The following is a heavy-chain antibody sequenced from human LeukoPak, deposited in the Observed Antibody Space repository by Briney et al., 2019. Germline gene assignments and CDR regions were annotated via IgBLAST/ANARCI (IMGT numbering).Heavy chain of an antibody. D-gene: IGHD6-13*01. CDR3: AGSIAAAGLDY. Sequence: PSETLSLTCAVYGGSFSGYYWSWIRQPPGKGLEWIGEINHSGSTNYNPSLKSRVTISVDTSKNQFSLKPSSVTAADTAVYYCAGSIAAAGLDYWGQGTLVTVSS. V-gene: IGHV4-34*01. CDR2: INHSGST. CDR1: GGSFSGYY. J-gene: IGHJ4*02.